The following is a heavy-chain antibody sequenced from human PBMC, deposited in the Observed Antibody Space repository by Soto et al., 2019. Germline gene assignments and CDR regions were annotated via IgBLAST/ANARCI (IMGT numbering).Heavy chain of an antibody. CDR2: ISGYNGNT. D-gene: IGHD3-10*01. J-gene: IGHJ6*02. CDR3: ARAGKYYYGSGSPYYYGMDV. CDR1: GYTFTSYG. Sequence: QVQLVQSGAEVKKPGASVKDSCKASGYTFTSYGVSWVRQAPGQGLEWMGWISGYNGNTNYAQKLQGRVTMTTDTSTSTAYMELRSLRSDDTAVYYCARAGKYYYGSGSPYYYGMDVWGQGITVTVSS. V-gene: IGHV1-18*04.